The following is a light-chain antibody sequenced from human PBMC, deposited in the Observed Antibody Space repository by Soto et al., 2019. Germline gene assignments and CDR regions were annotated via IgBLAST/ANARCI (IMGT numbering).Light chain of an antibody. V-gene: IGKV1-5*01. CDR2: DAS. CDR1: ESISKS. Sequence: DIQMTQSPSTLSASVGDRVTITCRASESISKSLAWYQQKPGEAPKLLIYDASSLASGVPSRFSGSGSGTEFTLTISSLEHDDFAPFYCQHYDSRFPWTFGQGTKVDIK. J-gene: IGKJ1*01. CDR3: QHYDSRFPWT.